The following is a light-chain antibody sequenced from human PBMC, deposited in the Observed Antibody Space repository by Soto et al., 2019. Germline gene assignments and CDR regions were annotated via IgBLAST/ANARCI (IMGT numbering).Light chain of an antibody. CDR3: QHYNSYSEA. CDR1: QSISSY. Sequence: DIQMTQSPSSLSASVGDRVTITCRASQSISSYLNWYQQKPGKAPKLLIYAASSLQSGVPSRFSGSGSGTDFTLTISSLQPDDFATYSCQHYNSYSEAFGQGTKVELK. CDR2: AAS. J-gene: IGKJ1*01. V-gene: IGKV1-39*01.